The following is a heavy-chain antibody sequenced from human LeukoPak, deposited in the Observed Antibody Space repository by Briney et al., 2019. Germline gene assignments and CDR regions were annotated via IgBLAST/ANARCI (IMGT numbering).Heavy chain of an antibody. D-gene: IGHD3-3*01. V-gene: IGHV1-2*02. CDR1: GYTFTSYY. CDR3: ARDRNYDFWSGYPYGMDV. J-gene: IGHJ6*02. CDR2: INPNSGGT. Sequence: GASVKVSCKASGYTFTSYYMHWVRQAPGQGLEWMGIINPNSGGTNYAQKFQGRVTMTRDTSISTAYMELSRLRSDDTAVYYCARDRNYDFWSGYPYGMDVWGQGTTVTVPS.